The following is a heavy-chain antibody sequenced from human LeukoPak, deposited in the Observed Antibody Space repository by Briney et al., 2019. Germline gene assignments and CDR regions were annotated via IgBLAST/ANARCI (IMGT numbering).Heavy chain of an antibody. V-gene: IGHV3-33*01. Sequence: GGSLRLSCAASGFTFSSYGMHWVRQAPGKGLEWVAVIWYDGSNKYYADSVKGRFTISRDNSKNTLYLQMNSLRAEDTAVYYCARNIAATPAFDYWGQGTLVTVSS. D-gene: IGHD2-15*01. J-gene: IGHJ4*02. CDR3: ARNIAATPAFDY. CDR1: GFTFSSYG. CDR2: IWYDGSNK.